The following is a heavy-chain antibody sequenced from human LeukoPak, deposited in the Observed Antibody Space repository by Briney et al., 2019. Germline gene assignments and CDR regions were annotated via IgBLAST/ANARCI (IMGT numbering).Heavy chain of an antibody. CDR2: IIPIFGTA. CDR1: GGTFSSYA. Sequence: SVKVSCKASGGTFSSYAISWVRQAPGQGLEWMGRIIPIFGTANYAQKFQGRVTITTDESTSTAYMELSSLRSDDTAVYYCARVRYYDSSGPFDYWGQGTLVTVSS. V-gene: IGHV1-69*05. CDR3: ARVRYYDSSGPFDY. D-gene: IGHD3-22*01. J-gene: IGHJ4*02.